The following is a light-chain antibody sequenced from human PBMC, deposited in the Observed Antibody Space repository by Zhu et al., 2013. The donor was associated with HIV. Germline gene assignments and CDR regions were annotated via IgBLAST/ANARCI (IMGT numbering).Light chain of an antibody. J-gene: IGKJ1*01. CDR3: QQYNSYSWT. CDR1: QSISSY. CDR2: KAS. Sequence: DIQMTQSPSSLSASVGDRVTITCRASQSISSYLNWYQQKPGKAPKLLISKASSLESGVPSRFSGSGSGTEFTLTISSLQPDDFATYYCQQYNSYSWTFGQGTKVEIK. V-gene: IGKV1-5*03.